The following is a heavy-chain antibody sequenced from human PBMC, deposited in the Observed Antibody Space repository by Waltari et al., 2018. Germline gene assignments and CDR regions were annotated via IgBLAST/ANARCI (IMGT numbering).Heavy chain of an antibody. CDR3: ARHRLDRGDSFDF. V-gene: IGHV4-38-2*02. CDR1: EYSISTGFY. D-gene: IGHD3-22*01. J-gene: IGHJ4*02. Sequence: QVQLPESGPGLVTPSGTLSLTCSVSEYSISTGFYWGWVRQTPGKGLEWIGSIYHPGNTRYNPPLNSRAAVSMDMSKNQFSLRLTAVTAADTAVYYCARHRLDRGDSFDFWGQGVLVTVSS. CDR2: IYHPGNT.